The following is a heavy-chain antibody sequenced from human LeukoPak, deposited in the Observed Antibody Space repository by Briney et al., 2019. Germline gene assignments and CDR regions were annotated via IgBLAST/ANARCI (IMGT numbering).Heavy chain of an antibody. CDR2: ISSSSSYI. CDR1: GFTFSSYS. J-gene: IGHJ4*02. V-gene: IGHV3-21*01. Sequence: GGSLRLSCAASGFTFSSYSMNRVRQAPGKGLEWVSSISSSSSYIYYADSVKGRFTISRDNAKNSLYLQMNSLRAEDTAVYYCARNPAKVFPAEYWGQGTLVTVSS. CDR3: ARNPAKVFPAEY. D-gene: IGHD2-21*01.